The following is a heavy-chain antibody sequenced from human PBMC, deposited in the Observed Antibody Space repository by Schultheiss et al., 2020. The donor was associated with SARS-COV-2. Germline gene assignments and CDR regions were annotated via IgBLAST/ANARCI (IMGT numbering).Heavy chain of an antibody. CDR1: GYTFTSYY. J-gene: IGHJ6*03. CDR3: ARLSPRIEYSSSSGYYYYYMDV. CDR2: INPSGGST. D-gene: IGHD6-6*01. Sequence: ASVKVSCKASGYTFTSYYMHWVRQAPGQGLEWMGIINPSGGSTSYAQKFQGRVTMTRDTSTSTVYMELSSLRSEDTAVYYCARLSPRIEYSSSSGYYYYYMDVWGKGTTVTVSS. V-gene: IGHV1-46*01.